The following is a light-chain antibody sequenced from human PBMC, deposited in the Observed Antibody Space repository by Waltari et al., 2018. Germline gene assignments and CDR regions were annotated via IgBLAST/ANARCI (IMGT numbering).Light chain of an antibody. CDR3: SSRNGRANQVV. CDR1: SLGTSY. V-gene: IGLV3-19*01. Sequence: SSELTQDPAVSVALGQTVRITCQGDSLGTSYASWYQLKPGQAPVLVIYGKEKRPSGIPDRISGYSSGATSSLTITGAQAEDEADYYCSSRNGRANQVVFAGGTKVTVL. CDR2: GKE. J-gene: IGLJ3*02.